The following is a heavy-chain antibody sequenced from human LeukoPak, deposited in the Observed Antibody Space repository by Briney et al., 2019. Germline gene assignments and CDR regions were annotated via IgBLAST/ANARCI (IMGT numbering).Heavy chain of an antibody. CDR1: GFTFSSYE. V-gene: IGHV3-48*03. J-gene: IGHJ4*02. CDR2: ISSSGSTI. Sequence: PGGSLRLSCAASGFTFSSYEMNWVRQAPGKGLQWVSYISSSGSTIYYAASVKGRFTTSRDNAKNSLSLQMNSLRAEDTAVYYSATDHLAGSAILVFDYWGQGTLVTVSS. CDR3: ATDHLAGSAILVFDY. D-gene: IGHD2-21*01.